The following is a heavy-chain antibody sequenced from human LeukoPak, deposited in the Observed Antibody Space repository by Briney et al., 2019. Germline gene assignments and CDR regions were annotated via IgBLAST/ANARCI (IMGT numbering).Heavy chain of an antibody. CDR1: GFTFSSYG. D-gene: IGHD3-22*01. J-gene: IGHJ4*02. Sequence: PGGSLRLSCAASGFTFSSYGMHWVRQAPGKGLEWVAVISYDGSNKYYADSVKGRFTISRDNSKNTLYLQMSSLRAEDTAVFYCARDPVVRVLGYSFFDYWGQGTLVTVSS. CDR3: ARDPVVRVLGYSFFDY. CDR2: ISYDGSNK. V-gene: IGHV3-30*03.